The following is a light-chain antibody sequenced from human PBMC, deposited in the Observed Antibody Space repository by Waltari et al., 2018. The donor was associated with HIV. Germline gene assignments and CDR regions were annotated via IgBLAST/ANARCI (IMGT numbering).Light chain of an antibody. Sequence: YVLTQPPSVSVAPGETASIACGGDNIGNKGVHWYQQRPGQAPVLVISFNNARPAGIPERLSGSNSVNTATLTSSRVEAGDEADYYCQVWDSKTSQGVFGGGTKLTVL. J-gene: IGLJ3*02. CDR1: NIGNKG. V-gene: IGLV3-21*04. CDR2: FNN. CDR3: QVWDSKTSQGV.